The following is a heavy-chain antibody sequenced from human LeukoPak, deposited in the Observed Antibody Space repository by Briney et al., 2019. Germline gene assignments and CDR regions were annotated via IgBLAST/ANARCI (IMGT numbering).Heavy chain of an antibody. D-gene: IGHD1-1*01. CDR1: GYTFTGYY. Sequence: GASVKVSCKASGYTFTGYYMHWVRQAPGQGLEWMGWVNPNSGGTNYAQKFQGRVTMTRGTSISTAYMELSRLRSDDTAVYYCARDGSGTDAFDYWGQGTLVTVSS. V-gene: IGHV1-2*02. CDR3: ARDGSGTDAFDY. J-gene: IGHJ4*02. CDR2: VNPNSGGT.